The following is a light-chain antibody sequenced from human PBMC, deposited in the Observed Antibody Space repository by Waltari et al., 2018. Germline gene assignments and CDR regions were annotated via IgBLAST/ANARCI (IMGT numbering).Light chain of an antibody. CDR2: EVS. CDR1: SSDVGGYNY. J-gene: IGLJ2*01. V-gene: IGLV2-8*01. CDR3: SSYAGSNNLGV. Sequence: QSALTQPPSASVSPGQSVTISCTGTSSDVGGYNYVSLYQQHPGKAPKLMIYEVSKRPSGVPDRFSGSKSGNTASLTVSGLQAEDEADYYCSSYAGSNNLGVFGGGTKLTVL.